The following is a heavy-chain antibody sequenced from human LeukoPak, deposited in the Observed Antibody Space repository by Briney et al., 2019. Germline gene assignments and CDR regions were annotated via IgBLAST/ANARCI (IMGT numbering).Heavy chain of an antibody. CDR1: GGSISSYY. CDR2: IYYSGST. V-gene: IGHV4-59*08. CDR3: ARHTAEKYSWFDR. Sequence: SETLSLTCTVSGGSISSYYWSWIRQPPGKGLEWFGYIYYSGSTNYNPSLKSRVTISVDTSKNQFSLKLSSVTAADTAVYYCARHTAEKYSWFDRWGQGTLVTVSS. J-gene: IGHJ5*02. D-gene: IGHD5-24*01.